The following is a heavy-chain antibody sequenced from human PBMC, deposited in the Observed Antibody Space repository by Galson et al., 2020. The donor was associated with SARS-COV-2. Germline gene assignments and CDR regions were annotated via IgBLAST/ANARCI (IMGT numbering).Heavy chain of an antibody. J-gene: IGHJ4*02. CDR1: GYTFTSYY. V-gene: IGHV1-2*02. CDR3: ASPGYDILTGYFHFAY. D-gene: IGHD3-9*01. CDR2: INPNSGGT. Sequence: ASVKVSCKASGYTFTSYYMHWVRQAPGQGLEWMGWINPNSGGTNYAQKFQGRVTMTRDTSISTAYMELSRLRSDDTAVYYCASPGYDILTGYFHFAYWGQGTLVTVSS.